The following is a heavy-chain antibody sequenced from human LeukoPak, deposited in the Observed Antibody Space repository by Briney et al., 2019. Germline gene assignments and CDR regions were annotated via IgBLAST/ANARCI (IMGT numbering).Heavy chain of an antibody. CDR2: IYTSEST. CDR3: ARDPEVGATSDY. Sequence: PSETLSLTCTVSGGSISSGSYYWSWIRQPAGKGLEWIGRIYTSESTNYNPSLKSRVTISVDTSKNQFSPKLSSVTAADTAVYYCARDPEVGATSDYWGQGTLVTVSS. CDR1: GGSISSGSYY. J-gene: IGHJ4*02. D-gene: IGHD1-26*01. V-gene: IGHV4-61*02.